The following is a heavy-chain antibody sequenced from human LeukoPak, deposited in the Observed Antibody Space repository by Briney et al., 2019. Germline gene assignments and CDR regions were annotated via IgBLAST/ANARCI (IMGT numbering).Heavy chain of an antibody. CDR1: GGSFSCYY. CDR3: ARGNCSSTSCYMYYYYYGMDV. J-gene: IGHJ6*02. D-gene: IGHD2-2*02. Sequence: PSEPLSLICAVYGGSFSCYYWSWIRQPPGKGLEGIGEINHSGSTNYNPSLKSRVTISVDTSKNQFSLKLSSVTAADTAVYYCARGNCSSTSCYMYYYYYGMDVWGQGTTVTVSS. CDR2: INHSGST. V-gene: IGHV4-34*01.